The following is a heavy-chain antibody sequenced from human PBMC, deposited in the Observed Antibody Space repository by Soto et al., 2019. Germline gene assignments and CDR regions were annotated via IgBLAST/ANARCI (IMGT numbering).Heavy chain of an antibody. CDR2: TSHKVENYNT. J-gene: IGHJ4*02. V-gene: IGHV3-72*01. CDR3: VNYSAGTPN. D-gene: IGHD1-26*01. Sequence: EVQLVESGGGLVQPGGSLTLSCAASGFSFSDHYMEWVRQAPGKGLEWVGRTSHKVENYNTEYTASVKGRFTITRDATTLSLCLQMNSLKTESTAVYCCVNYSAGTPNRGQGTLVPVSS. CDR1: GFSFSDHY.